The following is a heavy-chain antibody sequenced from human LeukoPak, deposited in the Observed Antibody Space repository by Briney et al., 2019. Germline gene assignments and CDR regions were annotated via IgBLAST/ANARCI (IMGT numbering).Heavy chain of an antibody. CDR3: ARDRRYSSSRYDAFDI. Sequence: SQTLSLTCTVSGGSFSSGGYYWNWIRQPPGKGLEWIGYIFHSGTTYYNPSLKSRVTISVDRSKNQFSLKLNSVTAADTAVYYCARDRRYSSSRYDAFDIWGQGTMVSVSS. V-gene: IGHV4-30-2*01. D-gene: IGHD6-13*01. J-gene: IGHJ3*02. CDR2: IFHSGTT. CDR1: GGSFSSGGYY.